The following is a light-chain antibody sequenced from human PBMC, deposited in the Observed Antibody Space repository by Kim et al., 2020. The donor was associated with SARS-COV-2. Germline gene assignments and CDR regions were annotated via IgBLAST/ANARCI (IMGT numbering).Light chain of an antibody. J-gene: IGLJ3*02. CDR1: GGHSSYA. CDR3: QTWGTGIGV. CDR2: LNNDGSH. V-gene: IGLV4-69*01. Sequence: ASVKLACTLSGGHSSYAIAWHQQQPEKGPRYLMQLNNDGSHTKGDGIPDRFSGSSSGAERYLTISSLQSEDEADYYCQTWGTGIGVFGGGTQLTVL.